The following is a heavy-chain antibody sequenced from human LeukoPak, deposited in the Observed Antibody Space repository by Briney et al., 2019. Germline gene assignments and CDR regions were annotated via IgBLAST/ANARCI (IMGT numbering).Heavy chain of an antibody. CDR2: ISGRGVST. V-gene: IGHV3-23*01. CDR1: GFTFSTYA. J-gene: IGHJ4*02. D-gene: IGHD1-20*01. CDR3: VKAASGNWNDVSDY. Sequence: GGSLRLSCAASGFTFSTYAMSWVRQAPGKGLEWVSAISGRGVSTSYADSVRGRFTISRDNSKNTLYLRMNSLRVEDTAVYYCVKAASGNWNDVSDYWGQGTLVTVSS.